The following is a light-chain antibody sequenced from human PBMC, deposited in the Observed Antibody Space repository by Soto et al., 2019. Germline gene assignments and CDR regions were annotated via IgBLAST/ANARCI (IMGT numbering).Light chain of an antibody. CDR3: LQYVSSPT. CDR2: DAS. J-gene: IGKJ5*01. V-gene: IGKV3-20*01. CDR1: QSVSSSY. Sequence: EIVGTQSPATLSMSPGERATLSCRASQSVSSSYLAWYQQTPGQAPRLLLYDASRRATGIPDRFSASGSGTDFTLTISRLEPEDFAVYYCLQYVSSPTFGQGTRLEIK.